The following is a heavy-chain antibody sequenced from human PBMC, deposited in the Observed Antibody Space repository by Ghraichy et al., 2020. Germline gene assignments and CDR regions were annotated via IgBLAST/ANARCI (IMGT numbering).Heavy chain of an antibody. J-gene: IGHJ3*02. V-gene: IGHV2-70*11. Sequence: SGPTLVKPTQTLTLTCTFSGFSLSTSGMCVSWIRQPPGKALEWLARIDWDDDKYYSTSLKTRLTISKDTSKNQVVLTMTNMDHVDTATYYCARTASGSYWRGANDAFDIWGQGTMVTVSS. CDR1: GFSLSTSGMC. CDR3: ARTASGSYWRGANDAFDI. CDR2: IDWDDDK. D-gene: IGHD1-26*01.